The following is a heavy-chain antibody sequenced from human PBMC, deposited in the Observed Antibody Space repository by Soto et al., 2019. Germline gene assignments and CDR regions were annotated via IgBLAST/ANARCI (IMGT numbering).Heavy chain of an antibody. D-gene: IGHD4-17*01. Sequence: QVQLVESGGGVVQPGRSLRLSCAASGFTFSSYAMHWVRQAPGKGLEWVAVISYDGSNKYYADSVKGRFTISRDNSKNTLYLPMNSLRAEDTAVYYCAREDGDYVLSPLFAPWGQGTLVTVSS. CDR2: ISYDGSNK. CDR1: GFTFSSYA. V-gene: IGHV3-30-3*01. J-gene: IGHJ5*02. CDR3: AREDGDYVLSPLFAP.